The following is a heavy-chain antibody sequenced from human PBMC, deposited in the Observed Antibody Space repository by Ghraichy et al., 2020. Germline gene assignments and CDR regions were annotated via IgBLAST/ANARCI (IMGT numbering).Heavy chain of an antibody. CDR2: INHSGST. D-gene: IGHD2-2*01. J-gene: IGHJ4*02. CDR1: GGSFSGYY. Sequence: SETLSLTRAVYGGSFSGYYWSWIRQPPGKGLEWIGEINHSGSTNYNPSLKSRVTISVDTSKNQFSLKLSSVTAADTAVYYCASRGYQRLDYWGQGTLVTVSS. CDR3: ASRGYQRLDY. V-gene: IGHV4-34*01.